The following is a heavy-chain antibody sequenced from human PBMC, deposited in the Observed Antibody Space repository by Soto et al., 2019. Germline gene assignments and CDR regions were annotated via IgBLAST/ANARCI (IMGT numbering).Heavy chain of an antibody. CDR3: ARDPPFGY. J-gene: IGHJ4*02. V-gene: IGHV4-30-2*01. Sequence: SETLSLTCAVSGGSISSGGYSWSWIRTPPGKGLEWIGYIYHSVSTYYNPSLKSRVTISVDRSKNQFSLKLSSVTAADTAVSYCARDPPFGYGGQGTLVTVSS. CDR2: IYHSVST. CDR1: GGSISSGGYS.